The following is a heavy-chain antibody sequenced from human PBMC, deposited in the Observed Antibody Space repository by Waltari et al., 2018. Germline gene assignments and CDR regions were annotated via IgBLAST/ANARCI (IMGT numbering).Heavy chain of an antibody. CDR1: GYTFTSYA. CDR3: ARTVVPAAGAYYYYYMDV. Sequence: QVQLVQSGAEVKKPGASVKVSCKASGYTFTSYAINWVRQATGHGLEWMGWMNPNSGNTGYAQKFQGRVTMTRNTSISTAYMELSSLRSEDTAVYYCARTVVPAAGAYYYYYMDVWGKGTTVTVSS. V-gene: IGHV1-8*01. CDR2: MNPNSGNT. D-gene: IGHD2-2*01. J-gene: IGHJ6*03.